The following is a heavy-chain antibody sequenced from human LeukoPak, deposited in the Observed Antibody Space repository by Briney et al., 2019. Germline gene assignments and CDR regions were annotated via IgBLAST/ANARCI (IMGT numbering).Heavy chain of an antibody. D-gene: IGHD3-10*01. Sequence: SETLSLTCAVYGGSFSGYYWSWIRQPPGKGLEWIGEINHNGSINYNPSLKSRVTISVDTSKNQFSLKLSSVTAADTAVYYCARSVGRHYYGSGSFDYWGQGTLVTVSS. CDR2: INHNGSI. CDR3: ARSVGRHYYGSGSFDY. J-gene: IGHJ4*02. CDR1: GGSFSGYY. V-gene: IGHV4-34*01.